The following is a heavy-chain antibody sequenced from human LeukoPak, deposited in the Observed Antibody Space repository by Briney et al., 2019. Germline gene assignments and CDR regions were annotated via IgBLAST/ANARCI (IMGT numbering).Heavy chain of an antibody. Sequence: PSETLSLTCGVSGGSITTTNYWSWVRQPPGGGLEWIGEISLAGRSRYNPSLQSRVHISIDESKNHLYLNLASVTAADTAVYYCSRESGPFCPFGHWGQGTLVAVTS. CDR1: GGSITTTNY. CDR3: SRESGPFCPFGH. D-gene: IGHD1-26*01. CDR2: ISLAGRS. J-gene: IGHJ4*02. V-gene: IGHV4-4*02.